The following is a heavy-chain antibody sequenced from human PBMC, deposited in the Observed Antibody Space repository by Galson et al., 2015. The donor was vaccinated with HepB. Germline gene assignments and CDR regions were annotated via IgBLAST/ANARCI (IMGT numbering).Heavy chain of an antibody. V-gene: IGHV3-23*01. D-gene: IGHD2-2*01. CDR3: AKDVGSRTSYDY. Sequence: SLRLSCAASGFTFSSYAMSWVRQAPGKGLEWVSGIISGSGGSTYYADSVKGRFTIFRDNFKNTLYLQMNSLRAEDTAVYYCAKDVGSRTSYDYWGQGTPVTVSS. J-gene: IGHJ4*02. CDR1: GFTFSSYA. CDR2: IISGSGGST.